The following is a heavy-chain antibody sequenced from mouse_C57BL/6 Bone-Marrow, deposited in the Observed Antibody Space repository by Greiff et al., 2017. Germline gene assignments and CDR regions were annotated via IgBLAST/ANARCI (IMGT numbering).Heavy chain of an antibody. Sequence: EVQVVESGGGLVKPGGSLKLSCAASGFTFTSYAMSWVRQTPEKRLEWVATISDGGSYTYYPDNVKGRFTISRDNAKNNLYLQMSHLKSEDTAMYYCARDGYYVYYYAMDYWGQGTSVTVSS. CDR2: ISDGGSYT. J-gene: IGHJ4*01. V-gene: IGHV5-4*01. CDR1: GFTFTSYA. CDR3: ARDGYYVYYYAMDY. D-gene: IGHD2-3*01.